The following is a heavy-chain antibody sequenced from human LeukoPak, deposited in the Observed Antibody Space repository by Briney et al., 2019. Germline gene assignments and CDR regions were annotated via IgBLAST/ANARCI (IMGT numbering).Heavy chain of an antibody. CDR3: AKDMKFGAVAPFDH. J-gene: IGHJ4*02. CDR2: LSWYSGSI. V-gene: IGHV3-9*01. Sequence: SLRLFCAASGFTFSSYSMTWVRQAPGKGLEWVSGLSWYSGSIGYADSVKGRFTISRDNAKNSLYLQMNSLRAEDTALYYCAKDMKFGAVAPFDHWGQGTLVTVS. D-gene: IGHD6-19*01. CDR1: GFTFSSYS.